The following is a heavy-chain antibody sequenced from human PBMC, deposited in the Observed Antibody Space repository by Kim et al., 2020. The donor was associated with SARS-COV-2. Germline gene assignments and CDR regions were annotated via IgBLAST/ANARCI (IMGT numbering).Heavy chain of an antibody. V-gene: IGHV4-39*01. D-gene: IGHD6-13*01. CDR1: GGSISSSSYY. CDR2: IYYSGSN. J-gene: IGHJ4*02. CDR3: ARVGIAAAGTLFDY. Sequence: SETLSLTCTVSGGSISSSSYYWGWIRQPPGKGLEWIGSIYYSGSNYYNPSLKSRVTISVDTSKNQFSLKLSSVTAADTAVYYCARVGIAAAGTLFDYWGQGTLVTVSS.